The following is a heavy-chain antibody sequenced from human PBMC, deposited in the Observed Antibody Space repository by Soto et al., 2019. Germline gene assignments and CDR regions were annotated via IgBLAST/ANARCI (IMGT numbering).Heavy chain of an antibody. Sequence: KPSETLSLTCTVSGGSISSGDYYWSWIRQPPGKGLEWIGYIYYSGSTYYNPSLKSRVTISVDTSKNQFSLKLSSVTAADTAVYYCARDHNTYHYWFDPWGQGTLVTVSS. D-gene: IGHD1-20*01. J-gene: IGHJ5*02. CDR3: ARDHNTYHYWFDP. CDR2: IYYSGST. CDR1: GGSISSGDYY. V-gene: IGHV4-30-4*01.